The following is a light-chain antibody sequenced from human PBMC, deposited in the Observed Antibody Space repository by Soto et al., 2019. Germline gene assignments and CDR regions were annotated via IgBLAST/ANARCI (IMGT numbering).Light chain of an antibody. Sequence: DVVMTQSPLSLPVTLGQPASISCRSSQSLLYSDGNAYLHWFQQRPGQSPRRLIYKVSNRDTGVPYRFSGSVSGTDFTLKISRVEAEDVGVYYCMQGTHWPRTFGQGTKVEIK. J-gene: IGKJ1*01. CDR1: QSLLYSDGNAY. CDR2: KVS. CDR3: MQGTHWPRT. V-gene: IGKV2-30*01.